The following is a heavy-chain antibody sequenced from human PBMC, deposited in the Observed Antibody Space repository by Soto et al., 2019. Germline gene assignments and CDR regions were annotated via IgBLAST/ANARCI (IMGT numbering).Heavy chain of an antibody. V-gene: IGHV3-74*01. J-gene: IGHJ4*02. Sequence: GGSLRLSCAASGFTFSSYWMHWVRQAPGKGLVWVSRINSDGSSTSYADSVKGRFTISRDNAKNTLYLQMNSLRAEDTAVYYCASLTPYSSGWYGDGFDYWGQGTLVTVSS. CDR2: INSDGSST. D-gene: IGHD6-19*01. CDR1: GFTFSSYW. CDR3: ASLTPYSSGWYGDGFDY.